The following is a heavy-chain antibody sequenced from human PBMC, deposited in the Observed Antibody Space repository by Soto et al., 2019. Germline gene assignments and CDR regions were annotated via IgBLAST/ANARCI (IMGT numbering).Heavy chain of an antibody. Sequence: ETLSLTCTVSGGSISSSSYYWGWIRQPPGKGLDCIGSIYYSGSTYYIPSLKSRVTISVDTSKNLFSLKLSSVTAADTAVYYCARPHRTMVRGVSNWFDPWGQGTLVTVSS. CDR2: IYYSGST. D-gene: IGHD3-10*01. J-gene: IGHJ5*02. V-gene: IGHV4-39*01. CDR1: GGSISSSSYY. CDR3: ARPHRTMVRGVSNWFDP.